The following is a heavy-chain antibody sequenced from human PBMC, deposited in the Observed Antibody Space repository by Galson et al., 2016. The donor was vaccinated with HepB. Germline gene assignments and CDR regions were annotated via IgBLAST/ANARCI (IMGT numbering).Heavy chain of an antibody. CDR2: ISYDGGNK. CDR3: AKHLSLGDFWRRGGYGMDV. V-gene: IGHV3-30*18. D-gene: IGHD3-3*01. J-gene: IGHJ6*02. CDR1: RLTFSNYG. Sequence: SLRLSCAASRLTFSNYGMNWVRQAPGKGLEWVAVISYDGGNKYVADFVKGRLTISRDNSKNTLYLQMNSLRTEDTAVYYCAKHLSLGDFWRRGGYGMDVWGQGTMVTVSS.